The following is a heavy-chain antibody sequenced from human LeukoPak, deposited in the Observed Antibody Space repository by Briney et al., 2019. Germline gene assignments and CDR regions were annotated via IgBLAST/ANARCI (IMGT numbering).Heavy chain of an antibody. V-gene: IGHV1-2*02. D-gene: IGHD5-12*01. CDR3: ARGRWLRSPFDY. Sequence: ASVKVSCKASGYTFTGYYLHWVRQAPGQGLEWMGWINPNSGDTNYAQKFQGRVTMTRDTSISTAYMELSRLRSDDTAVYYCARGRWLRSPFDYWGQGTLVTASS. J-gene: IGHJ4*02. CDR1: GYTFTGYY. CDR2: INPNSGDT.